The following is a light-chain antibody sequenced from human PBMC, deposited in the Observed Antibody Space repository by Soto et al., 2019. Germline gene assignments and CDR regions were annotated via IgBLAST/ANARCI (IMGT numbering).Light chain of an antibody. Sequence: EIVRTQSPATLSVSPGERATLSCMARQSLQTAGEYFTVYLAWYQQKPGQAPRLLSHGAAIRATGVPARFSGSGSGTEFNLPISSLQSEDFAVYFCQQYELWHLTSGGGTNVEIK. J-gene: IGKJ4*01. V-gene: IGKV3-15*01. CDR1: QSLQTAGEYFTVY. CDR3: QQYELWHLT. CDR2: GAA.